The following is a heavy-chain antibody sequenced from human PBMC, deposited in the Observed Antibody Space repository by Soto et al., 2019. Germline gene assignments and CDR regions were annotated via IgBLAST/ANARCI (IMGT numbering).Heavy chain of an antibody. CDR2: IWYDRSNK. CDR1: GFTFSSYG. J-gene: IGHJ3*02. D-gene: IGHD2-15*01. CDR3: AREGYCSGGSCFADAFDI. Sequence: QVQLVESGGGVVQPGRSLRLSCAASGFTFSSYGMHWVRQAPGKGLEWVAVIWYDRSNKYYADSVKGRFTISRDNSKNTLYLQMNSLRAEDTAVYYCAREGYCSGGSCFADAFDIWGQGTMVTVSS. V-gene: IGHV3-33*01.